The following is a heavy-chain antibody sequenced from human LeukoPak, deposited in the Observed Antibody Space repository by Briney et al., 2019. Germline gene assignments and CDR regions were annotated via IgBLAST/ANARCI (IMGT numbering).Heavy chain of an antibody. CDR1: GFTFRSYS. J-gene: IGHJ4*02. CDR2: ISSSSSYI. D-gene: IGHD2-15*01. CDR3: ARAANRYCSGGSCYGY. Sequence: PGGSLRLSCAASGFTFRSYSMNWVRQAPGKGLEWVSSISSSSSYIYYADSVKGRFTISRDNAKNSLYLQMNSLRAEDTAVYYWARAANRYCSGGSCYGYWGQGTLVTVSS. V-gene: IGHV3-21*01.